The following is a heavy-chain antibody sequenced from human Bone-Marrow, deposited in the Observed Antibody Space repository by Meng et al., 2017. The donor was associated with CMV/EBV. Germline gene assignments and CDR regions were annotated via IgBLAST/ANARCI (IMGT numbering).Heavy chain of an antibody. V-gene: IGHV1-18*01. J-gene: IGHJ6*02. Sequence: ASVKVSCKTSDYTFTNYGVVWMRQAPGQGLEWMGWLSGYNGDTKYAQEVQGRVTMTAETSTNTAYMELRRLRPDDTAVYYCATSFVTTEYYDRMDVWGQGTTVTVSS. CDR1: DYTFTNYG. CDR3: ATSFVTTEYYDRMDV. CDR2: LSGYNGDT. D-gene: IGHD4-11*01.